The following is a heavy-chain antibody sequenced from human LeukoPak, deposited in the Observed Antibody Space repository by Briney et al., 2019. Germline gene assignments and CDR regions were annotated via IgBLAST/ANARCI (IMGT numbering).Heavy chain of an antibody. CDR3: ARGGGYDIFFDY. V-gene: IGHV4-30-4*01. CDR2: IYYSGST. Sequence: PSETLSLTCTVSGGSISSGDYYWSWIRQPPGKGLEWIGYIYYSGSTYYNPSLKSRVTISVDTSKNQFSLKLSSVTAADTAVYYCARGGGYDIFFDYWGREPWSPSPQ. J-gene: IGHJ4*02. CDR1: GGSISSGDYY. D-gene: IGHD3-9*01.